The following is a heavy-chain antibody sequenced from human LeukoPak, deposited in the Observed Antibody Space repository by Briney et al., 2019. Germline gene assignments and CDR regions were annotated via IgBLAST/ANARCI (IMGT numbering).Heavy chain of an antibody. CDR1: GVTLSNYA. Sequence: GGSLRLSCVASGVTLSNYAMSWARQAPGKGLEWVSGISSSGSGGNTYYADSVKGRFTISRDNSKNTLYLQMNSLRSEDTAVYYCARDRWDQASTLLVGLLDYWGQGTLVTVSS. V-gene: IGHV3-23*01. CDR2: ISSSGSGGNT. J-gene: IGHJ4*02. D-gene: IGHD3/OR15-3a*01. CDR3: ARDRWDQASTLLVGLLDY.